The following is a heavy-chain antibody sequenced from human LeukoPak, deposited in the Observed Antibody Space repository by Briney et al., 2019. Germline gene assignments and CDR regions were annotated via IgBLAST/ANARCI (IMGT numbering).Heavy chain of an antibody. D-gene: IGHD3-22*01. CDR2: ISGSGGST. Sequence: GGSLRLSCAASGFTFSSYAMSWVRQAPGKGLERVSAISGSGGSTYYADSVKGRFTISRDNSKNTLYLQMNSLRAEDTAVYYCAKDRVTYYYDSSGYYYGGYFDYWGQGTLVTVSS. CDR3: AKDRVTYYYDSSGYYYGGYFDY. CDR1: GFTFSSYA. J-gene: IGHJ4*02. V-gene: IGHV3-23*01.